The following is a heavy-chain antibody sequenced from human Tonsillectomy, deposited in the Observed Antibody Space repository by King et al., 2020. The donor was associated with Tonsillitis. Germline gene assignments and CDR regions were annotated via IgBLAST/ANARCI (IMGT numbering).Heavy chain of an antibody. J-gene: IGHJ4*02. D-gene: IGHD3-3*01. CDR3: GRSLTIFGTADC. V-gene: IGHV5-51*01. CDR2: IYPGDSDT. CDR1: GYSFTNYW. Sequence: QLVQSGAEVKKPGESLKISCGGSGYSFTNYWIGWVRQMPGKGLEWMGIIYPGDSDTTYSPSFQGQVIISADKSINTAYLQWSSLKASGTAMYYCGRSLTIFGTADCWGQGTLVTVSS.